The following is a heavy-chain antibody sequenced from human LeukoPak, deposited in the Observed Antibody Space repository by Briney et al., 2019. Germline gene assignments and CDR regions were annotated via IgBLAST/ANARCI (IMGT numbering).Heavy chain of an antibody. CDR3: ARDGISGSYYAEYFQH. Sequence: SQTLSLTCTVSGGSISSGGHSWSWIRQPPGKGLEWIGYIYYTGSTNYNPSLKSRVTISVDTSKNQFSLKLSSVTAADTAVYYCARDGISGSYYAEYFQHWGQGTLVTVSS. J-gene: IGHJ1*01. CDR2: IYYTGST. V-gene: IGHV4-61*08. CDR1: GGSISSGGHS. D-gene: IGHD1-26*01.